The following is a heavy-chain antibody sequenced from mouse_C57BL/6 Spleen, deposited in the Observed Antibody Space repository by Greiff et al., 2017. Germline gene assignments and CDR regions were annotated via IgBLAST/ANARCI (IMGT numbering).Heavy chain of an antibody. Sequence: EVQVVESGGGLVKPGGSLKLSCAASGLTFSSYTMSWVRQTPEKRLEWVATISGGGGNTYYPDSVKGRFTISRDNAKNTLYLQMSSLRSEDTALYYCARLPNYYGSYYFDYWGQGTTLTVSS. CDR3: ARLPNYYGSYYFDY. V-gene: IGHV5-9*01. J-gene: IGHJ2*01. D-gene: IGHD1-1*01. CDR2: ISGGGGNT. CDR1: GLTFSSYT.